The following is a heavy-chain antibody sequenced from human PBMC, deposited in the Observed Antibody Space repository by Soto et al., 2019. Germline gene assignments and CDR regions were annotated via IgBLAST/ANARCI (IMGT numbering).Heavy chain of an antibody. CDR3: AREGDDVLRFLEWLSDGGRYFDY. D-gene: IGHD3-3*01. V-gene: IGHV4-38-2*02. Sequence: SETLSLTCAVSGYSISSGYYWGWIRQPPGKGLEWIGTIYLSGTTYYNPTLKSRVTISVDTSKNQFSLKLSSVTAADTAVYYCAREGDDVLRFLEWLSDGGRYFDYWGQGTLVTVSS. J-gene: IGHJ4*02. CDR2: IYLSGTT. CDR1: GYSISSGYY.